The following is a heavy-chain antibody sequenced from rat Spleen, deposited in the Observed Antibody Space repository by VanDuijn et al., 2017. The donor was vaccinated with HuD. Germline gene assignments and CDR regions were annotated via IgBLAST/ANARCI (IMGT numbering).Heavy chain of an antibody. Sequence: EVQLVESGGGLVQLGRSLKLSCVASAFTFSNYWMTWIRRAPGKGLEWVACSTDTGGSTYYPDSVKGRFTISRDNAKSTLYLQMNSLRSEDTATYYCTAGGGYWDYWVQGVMVTVSS. CDR1: AFTFSNYW. J-gene: IGHJ2*01. CDR2: STDTGGST. V-gene: IGHV5-31*01. D-gene: IGHD1-11*01. CDR3: TAGGGYWDY.